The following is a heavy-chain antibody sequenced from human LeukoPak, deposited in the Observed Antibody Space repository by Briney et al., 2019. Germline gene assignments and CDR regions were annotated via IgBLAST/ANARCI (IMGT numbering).Heavy chain of an antibody. CDR3: ASTFCSGDSCPFDY. V-gene: IGHV4-34*01. CDR1: GGSFSGYY. Sequence: PSETLSLTCAVYGGSFSGYYWSWIRQPPGKGLEWIGDINHSGSTNYNPSLKSRVTISVDTSKNQFSLKLSSVTAADTAVYYCASTFCSGDSCPFDYWGQGTLVTVSS. CDR2: INHSGST. J-gene: IGHJ4*02. D-gene: IGHD2-15*01.